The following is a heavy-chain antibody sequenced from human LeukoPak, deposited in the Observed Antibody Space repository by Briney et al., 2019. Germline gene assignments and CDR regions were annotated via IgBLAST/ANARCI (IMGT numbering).Heavy chain of an antibody. CDR2: ITSSSSYI. CDR3: ARVAPGYTGYSSAWYTDY. J-gene: IGHJ4*02. Sequence: GGSLRLSCAASGFIFSSYTMMWVRQAPGKRLEYVSSITSSSSYIYYADSVKGQFTISRDNAKNSLYLQMNSLRAEDTAVYYCARVAPGYTGYSSAWYTDYWGQGTLVSVSS. V-gene: IGHV3-21*01. D-gene: IGHD6-19*01. CDR1: GFIFSSYT.